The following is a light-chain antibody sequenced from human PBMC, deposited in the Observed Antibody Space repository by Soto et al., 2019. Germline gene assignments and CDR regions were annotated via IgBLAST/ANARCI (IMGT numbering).Light chain of an antibody. J-gene: IGKJ1*01. CDR1: QSINSW. Sequence: DIQMTQYPSTLSASVGDRFTITGRARQSINSWLAWYQQKPGKAPKLLIYDASSLKSGVPSRFSGSGSETEFTLTISRLEPEDFAVYYCQQYGSSGTFGQGTKVDIK. CDR2: DAS. V-gene: IGKV1-5*01. CDR3: QQYGSSGT.